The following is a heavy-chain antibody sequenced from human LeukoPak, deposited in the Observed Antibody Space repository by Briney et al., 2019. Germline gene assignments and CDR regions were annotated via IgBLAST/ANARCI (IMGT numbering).Heavy chain of an antibody. Sequence: SETLSLTCTVSGGSISDNNYYWGWIRQPPGKGLEWIGYIYYSGSTYYNPSLKSRVTISVDTSKNQFSLKLSSVTAADTAVYYCVRGRDGYEYYFDYWGQGTLVTVSS. CDR3: VRGRDGYEYYFDY. J-gene: IGHJ4*02. CDR1: GGSISDNNYY. D-gene: IGHD5-12*01. V-gene: IGHV4-31*03. CDR2: IYYSGST.